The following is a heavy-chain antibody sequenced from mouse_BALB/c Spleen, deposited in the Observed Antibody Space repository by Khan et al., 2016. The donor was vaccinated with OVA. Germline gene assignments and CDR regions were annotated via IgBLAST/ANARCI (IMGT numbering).Heavy chain of an antibody. CDR3: AGFESSYYAIGY. J-gene: IGHJ4*01. CDR2: IWGDGST. V-gene: IGHV2-3*01. CDR1: GFSLPSSG. Sequence: VQLKESGPGLVAPSQSLSITCTVSGFSLPSSGVTWVRQPPGKGLEWLGVIWGDGSTNYHSGLKSRLSISKDNSKSQVFLKLNSLQSDDTATYYCAGFESSYYAIGYWGQGTSVTVSS.